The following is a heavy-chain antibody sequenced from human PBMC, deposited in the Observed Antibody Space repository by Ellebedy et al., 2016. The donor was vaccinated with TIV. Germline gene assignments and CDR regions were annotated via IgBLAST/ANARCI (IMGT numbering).Heavy chain of an antibody. CDR1: GFSFRSYW. CDR2: IRDDSEK. CDR3: ARRGSYGDYAVHLKNWFDR. J-gene: IGHJ5*02. D-gene: IGHD4-17*01. Sequence: GESLKISCTASGFSFRSYWMSWVRQAPGKGLEWVANIRDDSEKYYVDSVKGRFTISRDNSENSLYLQMFNLRADDTAVYFCARRGSYGDYAVHLKNWFDRWGPGTLVTVSS. V-gene: IGHV3-7*01.